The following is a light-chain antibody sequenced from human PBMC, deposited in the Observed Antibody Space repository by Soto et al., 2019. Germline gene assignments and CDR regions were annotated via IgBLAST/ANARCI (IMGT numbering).Light chain of an antibody. CDR1: SSNIGSNY. J-gene: IGLJ2*01. V-gene: IGLV1-47*01. CDR3: AAWDDSLSGL. Sequence: QSVLTQPPSASGTPGQRVTISCSGSSSNIGSNYVYWYQQLPGTAPKLLIYRNDQPPSGVPDRFSGSKSGTSASLAISGLRSEDEGDYYCAAWDDSLSGLFGGGTKLTVL. CDR2: RND.